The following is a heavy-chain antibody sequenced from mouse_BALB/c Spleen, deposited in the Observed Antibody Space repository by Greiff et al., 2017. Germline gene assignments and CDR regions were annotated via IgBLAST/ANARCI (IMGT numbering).Heavy chain of an antibody. CDR1: GFTFTDYY. D-gene: IGHD4-1*01. Sequence: EVQLVESGGGLVQPGGSLRLSCATSGFTFTDYYMSWVRQPPGKALEWLGFIRNKANGYTTEYSASVKGRFTISRDNSQSILYLQMNTLRAEDSATYYCARVRKTGTVFDYWGQGTTLTVSS. CDR2: IRNKANGYTT. V-gene: IGHV7-3*02. CDR3: ARVRKTGTVFDY. J-gene: IGHJ2*01.